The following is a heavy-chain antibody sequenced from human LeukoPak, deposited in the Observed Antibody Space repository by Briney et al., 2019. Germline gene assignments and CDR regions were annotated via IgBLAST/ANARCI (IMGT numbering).Heavy chain of an antibody. CDR3: TRGGGGGSGSYYNY. V-gene: IGHV3-74*01. CDR1: GFTFSDYW. CDR2: ISNDGAIR. D-gene: IGHD3-10*01. J-gene: IGHJ4*02. Sequence: GGSLRLSCIGSGFTFSDYWMHWVRQAPGKGLVWVARISNDGAIRNYADSVKGRFTISRDNAKNTMYLQMNSQRVEDTAVYCCTRGGGGGSGSYYNYWGQGILVTVSS.